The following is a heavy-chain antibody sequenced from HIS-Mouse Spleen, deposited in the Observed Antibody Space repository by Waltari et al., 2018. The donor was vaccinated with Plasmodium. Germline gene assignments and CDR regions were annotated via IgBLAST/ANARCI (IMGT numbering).Heavy chain of an antibody. CDR1: GSTFRSYG. Sequence: QVQLVESGGGVVQPGRSLRLSCAASGSTFRSYGMHWVRQAPGKGLEWVAVIWYDGSNKYYADSVKGRFTISRDNSKNTLYLQMNSLRAEDTAVYYCAKDLIAVAGIDYWGQGTLVTVSS. CDR3: AKDLIAVAGIDY. V-gene: IGHV3-33*06. J-gene: IGHJ4*02. D-gene: IGHD6-19*01. CDR2: IWYDGSNK.